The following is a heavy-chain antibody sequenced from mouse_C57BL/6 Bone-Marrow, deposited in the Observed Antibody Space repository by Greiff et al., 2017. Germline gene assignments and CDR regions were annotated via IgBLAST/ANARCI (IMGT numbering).Heavy chain of an antibody. Sequence: QVQLQQPGAELVRPGSSVKLSCKASGYTFTSYWMHWVKQRPIQGLEWIGNIDPSDSETHYNQKFKDKATLTVDKSSSTSYMQRSSLTSEDSAVYYCARGGYYGSSYPFAYWGQGTLVTVSA. V-gene: IGHV1-52*01. D-gene: IGHD1-1*01. CDR2: IDPSDSET. J-gene: IGHJ3*01. CDR1: GYTFTSYW. CDR3: ARGGYYGSSYPFAY.